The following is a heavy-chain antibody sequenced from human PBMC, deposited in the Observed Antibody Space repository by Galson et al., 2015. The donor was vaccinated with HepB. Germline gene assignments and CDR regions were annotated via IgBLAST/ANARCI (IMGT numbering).Heavy chain of an antibody. V-gene: IGHV2-5*02. CDR3: AHSTPHRPCDY. J-gene: IGHJ4*02. CDR2: IYWDDDK. Sequence: PALVKPTQTLTLTCTFSGFSLSTSGVGVGWIRQPPGKALEGLAPIYWDDDKHYSPSLKSRLTITKDTSKNQVVLTMTNMDPVDTATYYRAHSTPHRPCDYWGQGTLVTVSS. CDR1: GFSLSTSGVG.